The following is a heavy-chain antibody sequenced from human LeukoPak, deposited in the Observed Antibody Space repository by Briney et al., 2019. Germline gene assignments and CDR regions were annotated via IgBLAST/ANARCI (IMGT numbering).Heavy chain of an antibody. CDR1: GCTFSNYA. CDR3: ARDRGAQLLWFGESTNFYSDY. Sequence: ASVKVSCKASGCTFSNYAISWVRQAPGQGLEWMGGIIPIYGKANYAQKFQGRVTITADESTSTAYMELSSLRSEDTAVYYCARDRGAQLLWFGESTNFYSDYWGQGTLVTVSS. CDR2: IIPIYGKA. J-gene: IGHJ4*02. D-gene: IGHD3-10*01. V-gene: IGHV1-69*13.